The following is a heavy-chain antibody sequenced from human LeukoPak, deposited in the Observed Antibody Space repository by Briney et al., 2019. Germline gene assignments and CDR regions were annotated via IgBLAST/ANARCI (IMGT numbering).Heavy chain of an antibody. CDR1: GGSISSSSYY. V-gene: IGHV4-39*07. CDR3: TGDIGSGANDY. J-gene: IGHJ4*02. Sequence: PSETLSLTCTVSGGSISSSSYYWGWIRQPPGKGLEWIGSIYYSGSTYYNPSLKSRVTISVDKSKNQFSLKVRSATAADTAVYYCTGDIGSGANDYWGQGTLVTVSS. CDR2: IYYSGST. D-gene: IGHD6-19*01.